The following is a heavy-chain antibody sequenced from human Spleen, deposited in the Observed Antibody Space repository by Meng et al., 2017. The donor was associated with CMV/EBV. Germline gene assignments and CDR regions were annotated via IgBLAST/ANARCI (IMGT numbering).Heavy chain of an antibody. Sequence: GESLKISCAASGFTFSSYDMHWVRQATGKGLEWVSAIGTAGDTYYPGSVKGRFTISRDNSKNTLYLQISSLRAEDTAVYYCAKDAANWNPMGNAFDIWGQGTMVTVSS. D-gene: IGHD1-20*01. J-gene: IGHJ3*02. CDR2: IGTAGDT. CDR3: AKDAANWNPMGNAFDI. V-gene: IGHV3-13*01. CDR1: GFTFSSYD.